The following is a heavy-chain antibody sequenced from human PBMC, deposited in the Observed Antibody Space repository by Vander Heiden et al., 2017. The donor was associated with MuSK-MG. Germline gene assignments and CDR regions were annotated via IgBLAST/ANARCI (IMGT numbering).Heavy chain of an antibody. CDR3: AKSFNYGSGSNYVSFDY. Sequence: EVQLLDSGGDLVQPGGSLRLSCATSGFTFSSYAMSWVRQGPGKGLEWVSTISASAAKTYYAGSVKGRFTISRDYSDNTLYVQMNSLRAEDTAIYYCAKSFNYGSGSNYVSFDYWGQGALVTVSS. D-gene: IGHD3-10*01. CDR2: ISASAAKT. CDR1: GFTFSSYA. V-gene: IGHV3-23*01. J-gene: IGHJ4*02.